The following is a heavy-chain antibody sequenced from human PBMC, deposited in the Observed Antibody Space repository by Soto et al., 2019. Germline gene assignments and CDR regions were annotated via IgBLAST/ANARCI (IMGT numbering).Heavy chain of an antibody. J-gene: IGHJ5*02. D-gene: IGHD6-19*01. V-gene: IGHV4-31*03. CDR2: IYYSGST. Sequence: SETLSVTCTVSGGSISSGGYYWTWIRQHPGKGLEWIGYIYYSGSTYYNPSLKSRVTISVDTSKNQFSLKLSSVTAADTAVYYCAKGIGWGDNWFDPWGQGTLVTV. CDR3: AKGIGWGDNWFDP. CDR1: GGSISSGGYY.